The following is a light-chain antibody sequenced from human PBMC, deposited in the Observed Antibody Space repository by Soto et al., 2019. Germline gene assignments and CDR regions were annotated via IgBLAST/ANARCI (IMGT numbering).Light chain of an antibody. CDR1: SSDVGGYNY. J-gene: IGLJ1*01. V-gene: IGLV2-14*01. CDR3: SSYTISRTTYV. Sequence: QSVLTQPASVSGSPGQSITISCTGTSSDVGGYNYVSWYQQHPGKAPKLMIYDVSNRPSGVSNRFSGSKSGNTASLTISGLQAEDEADYYCSSYTISRTTYVFGTGTKVTVL. CDR2: DVS.